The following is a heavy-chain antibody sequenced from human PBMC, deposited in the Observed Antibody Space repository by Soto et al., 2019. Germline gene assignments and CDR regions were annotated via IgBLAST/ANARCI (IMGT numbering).Heavy chain of an antibody. D-gene: IGHD6-6*01. Sequence: SVKVSCKASGGTFSSYAISWVRQAPGQGLEWMGGIIPIFGTANYAQKFQGRVTITADESTSTAYMELSSLRSEDTAVYYRARAADRNYYYYGMDVWGQGTTVTVYS. CDR1: GGTFSSYA. J-gene: IGHJ6*02. V-gene: IGHV1-69*13. CDR3: ARAADRNYYYYGMDV. CDR2: IIPIFGTA.